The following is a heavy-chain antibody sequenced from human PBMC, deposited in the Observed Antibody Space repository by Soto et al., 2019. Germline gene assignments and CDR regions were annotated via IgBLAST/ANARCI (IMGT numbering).Heavy chain of an antibody. V-gene: IGHV3-33*01. Sequence: QVQLVESGGGVVQPGRSLRLSCAASGFTFSSYGMHWVRQAPGKGLEWVAVIWYDGSNKYYADSVKGRFTISRDNSKNTLYLQMNSLRAEDTAVYYCAREWEIAAAGNRNWFDPWGQGTLVTASS. CDR2: IWYDGSNK. D-gene: IGHD6-13*01. CDR3: AREWEIAAAGNRNWFDP. CDR1: GFTFSSYG. J-gene: IGHJ5*02.